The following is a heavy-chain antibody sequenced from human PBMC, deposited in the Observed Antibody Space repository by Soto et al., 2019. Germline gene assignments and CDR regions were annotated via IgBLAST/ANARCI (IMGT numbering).Heavy chain of an antibody. V-gene: IGHV3-33*01. J-gene: IGHJ4*02. CDR1: GFAFSSYG. CDR3: ARVYGSGTYPIDY. CDR2: IWSGGSDK. D-gene: IGHD3-10*01. Sequence: QVQLVESGGGVVQPGRSLRLSCAASGFAFSSYGMHWVRQAPGKGLEWVTVIWSGGSDKYYADSVKGRFTISRDNSKNTLYRQRNSLRAEDTAVYYCARVYGSGTYPIDYWGQGTLVTVSS.